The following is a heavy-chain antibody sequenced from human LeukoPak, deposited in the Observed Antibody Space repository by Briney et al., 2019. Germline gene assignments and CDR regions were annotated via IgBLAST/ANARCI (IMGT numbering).Heavy chain of an antibody. CDR2: ISSSSSYI. V-gene: IGHV3-21*01. J-gene: IGHJ3*02. CDR3: ARDHLPRRIAARPVGGSGYAFDI. D-gene: IGHD6-6*01. Sequence: GGSLRLSCAASGFTFSSYSMNWVRQAPGKGLEWVSSISSSSSYIYYADSVKGRFTISRDNAKNSLYLQMNSLRAEVTAVYYCARDHLPRRIAARPVGGSGYAFDIWGQGTMVTVSS. CDR1: GFTFSSYS.